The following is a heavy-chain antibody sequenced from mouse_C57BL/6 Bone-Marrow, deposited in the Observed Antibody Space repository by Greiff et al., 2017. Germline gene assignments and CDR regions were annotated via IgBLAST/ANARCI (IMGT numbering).Heavy chain of an antibody. V-gene: IGHV1-55*01. CDR3: AREGETGTHLDY. CDR1: GYTFTSYW. D-gene: IGHD4-1*01. J-gene: IGHJ2*01. Sequence: QVQLQQPGAELVKPGASVKMSCKASGYTFTSYWITWVKQRPGQGLEWIGDIYPGSGSTNYNEKFKSKATLTVDTSSSTAYMQLSSLTSEDSAVYYCAREGETGTHLDYWGQGTTLTVSS. CDR2: IYPGSGST.